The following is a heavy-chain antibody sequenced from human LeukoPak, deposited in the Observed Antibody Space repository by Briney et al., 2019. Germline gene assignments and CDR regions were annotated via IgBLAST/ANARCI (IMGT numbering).Heavy chain of an antibody. CDR2: IYTSGST. D-gene: IGHD3-16*02. J-gene: IGHJ4*02. V-gene: IGHV4-4*07. CDR1: GGSISSYY. Sequence: SETLSLTCTVSGGSISSYYWSWIRQPAGEGLEWIGRIYTSGSTNYNPSLKSRVTMSVDTSKNQFSLKLSSVTAADTAVYYCARDFYYDYVWGCYRYFDYWGQGTLVTVSS. CDR3: ARDFYYDYVWGCYRYFDY.